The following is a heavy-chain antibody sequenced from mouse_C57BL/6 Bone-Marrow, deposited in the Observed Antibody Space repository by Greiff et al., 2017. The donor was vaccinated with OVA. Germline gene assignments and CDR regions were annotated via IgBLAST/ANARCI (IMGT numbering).Heavy chain of an antibody. CDR2: ISSGGSYT. D-gene: IGHD1-1*01. CDR3: ARHPGSPWFAY. J-gene: IGHJ3*01. CDR1: GFTFSSYG. Sequence: EVKLMESGGDLVKPGGSLKLSCAASGFTFSSYGMSWVRQTPDKRLEWVATISSGGSYTYYPDSVKGRFTISRDNAKNPLYLQMSSLKSEDTAMYYCARHPGSPWFAYWGQGTLVTVSA. V-gene: IGHV5-6*01.